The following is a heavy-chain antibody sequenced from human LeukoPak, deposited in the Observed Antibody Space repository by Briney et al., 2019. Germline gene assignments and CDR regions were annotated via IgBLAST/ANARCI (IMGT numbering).Heavy chain of an antibody. D-gene: IGHD2-15*01. V-gene: IGHV3-48*01. J-gene: IGHJ3*02. CDR2: ISSTGGTI. CDR3: ARGYSRAAFDI. CDR1: GFTFSSYA. Sequence: PGGSLRLPCTASGFTFSSYAMNWVRQAPGKGLEWVSFISSTGGTIYYADAVKGRFTVSRDNAKNSLLLQMNSLRAEDTALYYCARGYSRAAFDIWGQGTMVTVSS.